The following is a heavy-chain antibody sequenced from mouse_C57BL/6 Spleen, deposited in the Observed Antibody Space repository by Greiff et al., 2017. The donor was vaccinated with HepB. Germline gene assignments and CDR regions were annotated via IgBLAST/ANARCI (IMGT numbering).Heavy chain of an antibody. D-gene: IGHD2-13*01. CDR2: ISSGSSTI. CDR3: ARPSDYGDYAMDY. J-gene: IGHJ4*01. Sequence: EVHLVESGGGLVKPGGSLKLSCAASGFTFSDYGMHWVRQAPEKGLEWVAYISSGSSTIYYADTVKGRFTISRDNAKNTLFLQMTSLRSEDTAMYDCARPSDYGDYAMDYWGQGTSVTVSS. V-gene: IGHV5-17*01. CDR1: GFTFSDYG.